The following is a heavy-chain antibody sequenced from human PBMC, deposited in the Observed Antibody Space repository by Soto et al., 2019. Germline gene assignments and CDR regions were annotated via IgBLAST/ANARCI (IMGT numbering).Heavy chain of an antibody. CDR2: ISNTGNYK. CDR1: GFTFSNYS. Sequence: GGSLRLSCAVSGFTFSNYSMNWVRQAPGKGLEWVSSISNTGNYKYYADSVKGRFTVSRDNAKNSLYLQMNSLRAEDTAVYFCARYPGTIMATIMGSYYFDYWGMGTLVTVSS. V-gene: IGHV3-21*01. D-gene: IGHD5-12*01. CDR3: ARYPGTIMATIMGSYYFDY. J-gene: IGHJ4*02.